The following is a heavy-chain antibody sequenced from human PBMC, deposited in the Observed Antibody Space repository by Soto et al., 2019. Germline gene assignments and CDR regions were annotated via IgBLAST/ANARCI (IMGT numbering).Heavy chain of an antibody. Sequence: EVQLVESGGGLVQPGRSLRLSCIASGFTFGDYAMHWVRQAPGKGLEWVSGISWNSGTRGYADSVKGRFTISRDDAKNSMYLQTINVRAKELGFSYCAKGKDLLVLGYAVDVWGHGTMVTVSS. J-gene: IGHJ6*02. CDR2: ISWNSGTR. CDR3: AKGKDLLVLGYAVDV. D-gene: IGHD2-15*01. CDR1: GFTFGDYA. V-gene: IGHV3-9*03.